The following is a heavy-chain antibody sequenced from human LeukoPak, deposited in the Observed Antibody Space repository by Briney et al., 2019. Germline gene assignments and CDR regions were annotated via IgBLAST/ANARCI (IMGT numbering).Heavy chain of an antibody. CDR3: AKAPVWNYYYGLDV. V-gene: IGHV3-23*01. CDR1: GLTASDNVNNA. CDR2: ITTSGST. D-gene: IGHD2-21*01. J-gene: IGHJ6*02. Sequence: TGGSLKLSCAASGLTASDNVNNAMSWVRHAPGKGLEWVSGITTSGSTYYADSVKGRFTISRENSNNTLYLHMDSLRAEDTAVYYCAKAPVWNYYYGLDVWGQGTTVTVSS.